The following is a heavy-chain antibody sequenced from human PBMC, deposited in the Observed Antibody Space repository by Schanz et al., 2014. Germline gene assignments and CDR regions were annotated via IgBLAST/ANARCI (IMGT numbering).Heavy chain of an antibody. Sequence: DVQLVESGGGLAQPGGSLRLSCVASGFMFTKYAMNWVRQAPGKGLEWVSAISANDYDTYYAPSVKGRFTVSRDNSKNTVYLQMNSLRDEDTAVYYCAKEDRNHNSDYVYWGQGTLVTVSS. D-gene: IGHD3-22*01. CDR3: AKEDRNHNSDYVY. J-gene: IGHJ4*02. V-gene: IGHV3-23*04. CDR2: ISANDYDT. CDR1: GFMFTKYA.